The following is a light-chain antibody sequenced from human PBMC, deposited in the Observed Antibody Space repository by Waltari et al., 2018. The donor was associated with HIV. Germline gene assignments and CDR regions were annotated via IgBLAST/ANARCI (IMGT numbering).Light chain of an antibody. CDR1: TVAVTSGQY. CDR2: DTS. J-gene: IGLJ2*01. CDR3: LLSFRGARV. Sequence: QAVVTQEPSLTVSPGGTVTLTCGSSTVAVTSGQYPYWLQQKPGQAPRTLLYDTSNKQSGPPDLFSGSLLVGKAALTLSVAQSEDEAEYYCLLSFRGARVFGGGTKVTVL. V-gene: IGLV7-46*01.